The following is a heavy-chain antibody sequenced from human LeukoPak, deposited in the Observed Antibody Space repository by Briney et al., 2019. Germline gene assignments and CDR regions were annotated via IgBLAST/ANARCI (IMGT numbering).Heavy chain of an antibody. J-gene: IGHJ4*02. D-gene: IGHD2-21*01. CDR1: GVSMSAYQ. CDR2: INTKGET. CDR3: ATSNDAKIAPFDH. V-gene: IGHV4-4*09. Sequence: SETLSLTCIVSGVSMSAYQWSWVRQSPEKGLEWIGCINTKGETSYNPSLKSRVTTSVDTSKSQFSLRLTPVTAADTAVYYCATSNDAKIAPFDHWGQGAPVTVSS.